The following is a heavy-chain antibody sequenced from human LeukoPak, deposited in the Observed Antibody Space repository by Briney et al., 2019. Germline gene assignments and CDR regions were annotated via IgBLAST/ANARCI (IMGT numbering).Heavy chain of an antibody. Sequence: ASVKVSCKASGYTFTSYAMHWVRQAPGQRLEWMGWINAGNGNTKYSQKFQGRVTITRDTSASTAYMELSSLRSGDTAVYYCARDFSGYYYYFDYWGRGTLVTVSS. V-gene: IGHV1-3*01. CDR3: ARDFSGYYYYFDY. D-gene: IGHD3-22*01. CDR2: INAGNGNT. CDR1: GYTFTSYA. J-gene: IGHJ4*02.